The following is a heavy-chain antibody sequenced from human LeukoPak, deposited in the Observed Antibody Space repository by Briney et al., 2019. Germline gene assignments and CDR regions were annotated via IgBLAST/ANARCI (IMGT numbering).Heavy chain of an antibody. V-gene: IGHV3-9*01. CDR2: ISWNSGSI. Sequence: PGRSLRLSCAASGFTFDDYAMHWVRQAPGKGLEWVSGISWNSGSIGYADSVKGRFTISRDNAKNSLYLQMNSLRAEDTALYYCAKALRRGALDIWGQGTMVTVSS. J-gene: IGHJ3*02. CDR1: GFTFDDYA. CDR3: AKALRRGALDI. D-gene: IGHD4-17*01.